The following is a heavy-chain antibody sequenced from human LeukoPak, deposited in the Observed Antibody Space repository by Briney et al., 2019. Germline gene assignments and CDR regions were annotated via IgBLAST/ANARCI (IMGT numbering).Heavy chain of an antibody. V-gene: IGHV1-2*06. J-gene: IGHJ4*02. D-gene: IGHD3-22*01. CDR3: ARDIVGIGYYDSSGHEDY. Sequence: ASVKVSCKASGYTFTGYYIHWVGQAPGQGLEWMGRINPNSGGTNYAQKFQGRVTMTRDTSISTAYMELSRLRSDDTAVYYCARDIVGIGYYDSSGHEDYWGQGSLVTASS. CDR1: GYTFTGYY. CDR2: INPNSGGT.